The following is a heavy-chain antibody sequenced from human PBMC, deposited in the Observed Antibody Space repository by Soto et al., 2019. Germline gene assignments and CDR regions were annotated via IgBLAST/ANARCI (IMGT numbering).Heavy chain of an antibody. V-gene: IGHV1-3*01. CDR1: GYTFTTYA. D-gene: IGHD2-21*02. J-gene: IGHJ4*02. CDR3: ARSIVVVTAADY. Sequence: QVQLVQSGAEVKKPGASVKVPGKASGYTFTTYAMHWVRQAPGQRLEWMGWINAGNGNTKYSQKFQGRVTITRDTSASTAYMELSSLRSEDTAVYYCARSIVVVTAADYWGQGTLVTVSS. CDR2: INAGNGNT.